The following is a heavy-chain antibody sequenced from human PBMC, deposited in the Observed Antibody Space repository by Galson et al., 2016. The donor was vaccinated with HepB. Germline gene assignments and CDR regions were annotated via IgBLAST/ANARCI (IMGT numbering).Heavy chain of an antibody. CDR2: ISFHGKDE. Sequence: SLRLSCAASGFAFTSYAMHWVRQAPGKGLEWVAVISFHGKDEFYSDSLKGRFTISRDNSKNTVYLQMNSLRAEDTAVYFCARDSGPQYCSGDNCFGYNWFDPWGQGTLVTVSS. V-gene: IGHV3-30*04. J-gene: IGHJ5*02. CDR3: ARDSGPQYCSGDNCFGYNWFDP. CDR1: GFAFTSYA. D-gene: IGHD2-15*01.